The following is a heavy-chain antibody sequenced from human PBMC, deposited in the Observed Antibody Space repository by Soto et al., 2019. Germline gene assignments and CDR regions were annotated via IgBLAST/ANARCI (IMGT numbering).Heavy chain of an antibody. V-gene: IGHV1-69*04. CDR3: AREFKGDLVVVVAARGSYFDS. CDR2: IIPILGIA. CDR1: VDSMSVYT. J-gene: IGHJ4*02. D-gene: IGHD2-15*01. Sequence: TLYRKTVVDSMSVYTSSRRRKAPKQGLEWMGRIIPILGIANYAQKFQGRVTITADKSTSTAYMELSSLRSEDTAVYYCAREFKGDLVVVVAARGSYFDSWGQGTLVTVS.